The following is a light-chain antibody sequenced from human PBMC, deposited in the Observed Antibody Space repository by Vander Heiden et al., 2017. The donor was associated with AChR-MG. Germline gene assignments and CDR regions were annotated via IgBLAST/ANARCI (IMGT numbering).Light chain of an antibody. Sequence: EIVLTQSPATLSLSPGERATLSCRTSQSVSIYLAWYQQKPGQAPRLLIYDASNGATGIPARFRGSGSGTDFTLTISSLEPEDFAVYYCQQRSNCPITFGQGTRLEIK. CDR1: QSVSIY. V-gene: IGKV3-11*01. J-gene: IGKJ5*01. CDR3: QQRSNCPIT. CDR2: DAS.